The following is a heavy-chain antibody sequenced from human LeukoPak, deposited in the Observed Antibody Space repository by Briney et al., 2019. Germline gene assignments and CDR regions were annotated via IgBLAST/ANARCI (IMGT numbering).Heavy chain of an antibody. CDR1: GGSVKSGAYY. CDR2: IFFTGRT. V-gene: IGHV4-31*03. D-gene: IGHD3-10*01. J-gene: IGHJ4*02. CDR3: ARDRASGMDY. Sequence: SETLSLTCTGSGGSVKSGAYYWSWIRQFPGKGLEWIGQIFFTGRTDYNPSLKSRLAISIDTSRDQFSLELSSVSAADAATYYCARDRASGMDYWGQGILVTVSS.